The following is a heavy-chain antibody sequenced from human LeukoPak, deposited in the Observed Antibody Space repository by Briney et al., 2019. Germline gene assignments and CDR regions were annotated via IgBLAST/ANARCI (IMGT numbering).Heavy chain of an antibody. CDR2: INNDGADT. J-gene: IGHJ4*02. D-gene: IGHD1-26*01. Sequence: QSGGSLRLSCAASGFTFSTHAMSWVRQAPGKGLKWVSTINNDGADTYYADSVKGRFTISRDNSKNTLYLQMNSLRAEDAAVYYCAKDGHSGSYNDYWGQGTLVSVSS. CDR1: GFTFSTHA. CDR3: AKDGHSGSYNDY. V-gene: IGHV3-23*01.